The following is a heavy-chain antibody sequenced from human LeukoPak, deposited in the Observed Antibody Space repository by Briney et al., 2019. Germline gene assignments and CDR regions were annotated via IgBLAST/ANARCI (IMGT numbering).Heavy chain of an antibody. CDR2: IIPILGIA. J-gene: IGHJ4*02. V-gene: IGHV1-69*02. D-gene: IGHD3-10*01. CDR1: GYTFTGYY. Sequence: SVKVSCTASGYTFTGYYMHWVRQAPGQGLEWMGRIIPILGIANYAQKFQGRVTITADKSTSTAYMELSSLRSEDTAVYYCASRLTYRSGSPHDYWGQGTLVTVSS. CDR3: ASRLTYRSGSPHDY.